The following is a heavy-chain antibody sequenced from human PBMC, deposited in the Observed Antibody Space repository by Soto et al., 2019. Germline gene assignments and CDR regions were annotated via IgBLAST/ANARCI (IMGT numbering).Heavy chain of an antibody. J-gene: IGHJ6*02. Sequence: QVQLVQSGDEVKKPGASVKVSCKASGYIFVNYGIAWVRQAPGQGLEWMGWISPYTGNTHSATKVQGRLTMTTDTSTSTAYMDLGRLTSDDTAVHYCVMVHHYVTPTPHDVWGQGTTVTVSS. V-gene: IGHV1-18*01. D-gene: IGHD3-16*01. CDR2: ISPYTGNT. CDR3: VMVHHYVTPTPHDV. CDR1: GYIFVNYG.